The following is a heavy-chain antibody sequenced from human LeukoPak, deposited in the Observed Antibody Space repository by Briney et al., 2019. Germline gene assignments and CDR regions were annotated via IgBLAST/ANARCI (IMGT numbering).Heavy chain of an antibody. J-gene: IGHJ5*02. D-gene: IGHD5-18*01. CDR2: ISAYNGNT. V-gene: IGHV1-18*01. CDR1: GYTFTSYG. Sequence: ASVKVSCKASGYTFTSYGISWVRQAPGQGLEWMGWISAYNGNTNYAQKLQGRVTMTTDTSTSTAYMELRSLRSYDTAVYYCARDLGYSYGYAKGNWIDPWGQGTLVTVSS. CDR3: ARDLGYSYGYAKGNWIDP.